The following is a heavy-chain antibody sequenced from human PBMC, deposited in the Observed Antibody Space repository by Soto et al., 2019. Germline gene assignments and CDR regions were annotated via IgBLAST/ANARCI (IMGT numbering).Heavy chain of an antibody. CDR3: ARDQQLEWLLYGDKRYYFDY. J-gene: IGHJ4*02. V-gene: IGHV3-21*01. Sequence: EVQLVESGGGLVKPGGSLRLSCAASGFTFSSYSMNWVRQAPGKGLEWVSSISRSSSYIYYADSVKCRFTISRDNATNSLYLQMNSLRAEDTAVYYCARDQQLEWLLYGDKRYYFDYWGQGTLVSVSS. CDR2: ISRSSSYI. D-gene: IGHD3-3*01. CDR1: GFTFSSYS.